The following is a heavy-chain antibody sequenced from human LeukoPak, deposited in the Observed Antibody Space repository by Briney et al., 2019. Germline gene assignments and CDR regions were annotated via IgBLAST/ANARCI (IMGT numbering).Heavy chain of an antibody. Sequence: GGSLRLSCTASGFTFGDYAMSWVRQAPGKGLEWVGFIRSKAYGGTTEYAASVKGRFTISRDDSKSIAYLQMDSLKTEDTAVYYCTRDGGPDYYYYYMDVWGKGTTVTISS. J-gene: IGHJ6*03. CDR1: GFTFGDYA. CDR2: IRSKAYGGTT. CDR3: TRDGGPDYYYYYMDV. V-gene: IGHV3-49*04.